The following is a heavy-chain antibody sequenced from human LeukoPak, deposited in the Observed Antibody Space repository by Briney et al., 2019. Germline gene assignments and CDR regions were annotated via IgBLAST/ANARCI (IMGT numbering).Heavy chain of an antibody. J-gene: IGHJ4*02. Sequence: PGGSLRLSCAASGFSFSDYYMSWIRQAPGKGLEWVSYISSSGGTIYYADSVKGRFTISRDNAKNSLYLQMNSLRAEDTAVYYCASRTQYCSGGSCSDYWGQGTLVTVSS. V-gene: IGHV3-11*01. CDR1: GFSFSDYY. CDR2: ISSSGGTI. D-gene: IGHD2-15*01. CDR3: ASRTQYCSGGSCSDY.